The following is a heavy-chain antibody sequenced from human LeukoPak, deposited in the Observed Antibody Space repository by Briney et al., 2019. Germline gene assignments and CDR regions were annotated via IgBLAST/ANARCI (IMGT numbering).Heavy chain of an antibody. Sequence: PGGSLRLSCAASGFTFSSYAMSWVRQAPGKGLEWVSAISGSGGSTYYADSVKGRFAISRDNSKNTLYLQMSSLRAEDTAVYYCAKAVNFDWLPNDYWGQGTLVTVSS. CDR1: GFTFSSYA. V-gene: IGHV3-23*01. J-gene: IGHJ4*02. D-gene: IGHD3-9*01. CDR3: AKAVNFDWLPNDY. CDR2: ISGSGGST.